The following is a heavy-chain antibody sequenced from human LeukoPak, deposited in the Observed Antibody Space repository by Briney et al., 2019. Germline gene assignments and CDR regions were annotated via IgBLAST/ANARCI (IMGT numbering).Heavy chain of an antibody. V-gene: IGHV4-59*11. D-gene: IGHD4-11*01. CDR2: IYYSGST. J-gene: IGHJ5*02. CDR1: GGSISGHY. Sequence: PSETLSLTCTVSGGSISGHYWSWIRQPPGKGLEWIGYIYYSGSTNYNPSLKSRVTISIDTSETQFSLKVSSVTAADTAVYYCARGRTATVTTNWFDPWGQGTLVTVSS. CDR3: ARGRTATVTTNWFDP.